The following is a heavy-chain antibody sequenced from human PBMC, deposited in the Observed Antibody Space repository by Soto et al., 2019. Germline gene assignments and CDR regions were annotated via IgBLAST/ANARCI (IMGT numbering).Heavy chain of an antibody. J-gene: IGHJ3*02. CDR3: AKEPRITIFGVVTLRVDAFDI. D-gene: IGHD3-3*01. CDR2: ISGSGGST. V-gene: IGHV3-23*01. CDR1: GFTFSSYA. Sequence: GGSLRLSCAASGFTFSSYAMSWVRQAPGKGLEWVSAISGSGGSTYYADSVKGRFTISRDNSKNTLYLQMNSLRAEDTAVYYCAKEPRITIFGVVTLRVDAFDIWGQGTMVTVSS.